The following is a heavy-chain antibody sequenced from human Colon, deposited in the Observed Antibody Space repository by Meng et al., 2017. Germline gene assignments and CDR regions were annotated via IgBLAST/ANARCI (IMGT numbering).Heavy chain of an antibody. CDR2: IYDSGST. J-gene: IGHJ5*02. D-gene: IGHD4-17*01. CDR1: GGSISSGDCY. CDR3: ARTNYGDYNWFDP. Sequence: HEQLEEPCPGVVKPLRSTSFMCTFCGGSISSGDCYWSCIRQHPGKGLEWIGYIYDSGSTYYNPSLRSRVAISIDTSKNQFSLKLTSVTAADTAVYFCARTNYGDYNWFDPWGQGTLVTVSS. V-gene: IGHV4-31*03.